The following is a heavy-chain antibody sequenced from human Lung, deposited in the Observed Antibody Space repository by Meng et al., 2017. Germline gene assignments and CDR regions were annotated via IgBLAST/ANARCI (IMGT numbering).Heavy chain of an antibody. Sequence: GPAPLKPPEPLSLPWVGSGGSFSDTYWSWIREPPGKGLEWIGEINHSGSTNYNPSLESRATISVDTSQNNLSLKLSSVTAADSAVYYCARGPTAMAHDFDYWGQGTLVTVSS. CDR1: GGSFSDTY. CDR3: ARGPTAMAHDFDY. J-gene: IGHJ4*02. CDR2: INHSGST. V-gene: IGHV4-34*01. D-gene: IGHD6-19*01.